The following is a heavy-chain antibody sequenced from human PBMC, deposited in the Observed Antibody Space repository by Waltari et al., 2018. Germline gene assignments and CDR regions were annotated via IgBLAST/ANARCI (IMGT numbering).Heavy chain of an antibody. CDR1: GFTVSSNY. CDR3: ARADTAYRPPDY. J-gene: IGHJ4*02. Sequence: EVQLVESGGGLIQPGGSLRLSCAASGFTVSSNYMSWVRQAPGKGLWGVSVIFSGVGTYNADSVKGAFTISRDNTKNTLYLQKNSLRAEDTAVYYCARADTAYRPPDYWGQGTLVTVSS. D-gene: IGHD2-21*01. CDR2: IFSGVGT. V-gene: IGHV3-53*01.